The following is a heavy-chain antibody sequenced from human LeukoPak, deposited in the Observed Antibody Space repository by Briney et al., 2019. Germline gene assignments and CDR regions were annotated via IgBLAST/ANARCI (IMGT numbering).Heavy chain of an antibody. V-gene: IGHV3-30*02. CDR3: VRRHCSTTTCYGFDY. J-gene: IGHJ4*02. CDR2: IRYDGSNK. CDR1: GFTFSSYG. D-gene: IGHD2-2*01. Sequence: PGGSLRLSCAPSGFTFSSYGMHWVRQAPGKGLEWVAFIRYDGSNKYYADSVKGRFTISRDNSKNTLYLQMNSLRAEDTALYYCVRRHCSTTTCYGFDYWGQGTLVTVSS.